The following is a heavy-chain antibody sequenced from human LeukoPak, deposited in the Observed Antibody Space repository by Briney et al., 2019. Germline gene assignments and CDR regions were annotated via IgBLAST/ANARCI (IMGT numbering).Heavy chain of an antibody. CDR3: ARDSVGGVY. CDR1: GGSFSGYY. J-gene: IGHJ4*02. CDR2: INHSGST. Sequence: SETLSLTCAVYGGSFSGYYWSWIRQPPGKGLEWIGEINHSGSTNYNPSLKSRVTISVDTSKNQFSLKLSSVTAADTAVYYCARDSVGGVYWGQGTLVTVSS. V-gene: IGHV4-34*01. D-gene: IGHD3-10*01.